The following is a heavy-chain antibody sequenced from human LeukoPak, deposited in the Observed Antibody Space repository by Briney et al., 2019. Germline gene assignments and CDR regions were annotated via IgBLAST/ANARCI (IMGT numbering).Heavy chain of an antibody. J-gene: IGHJ4*02. CDR1: GASISSYY. Sequence: PSETLSLTCAVSGASISSYYWSWIRRPPGKGLEWIGYIYYSGSTNYNPSLKSRVTISLDTSKNQFSLKLSSVTAADTAVYYCARGRYASGYFDYWGQGTLVTVSS. V-gene: IGHV4-59*08. CDR3: ARGRYASGYFDY. CDR2: IYYSGST. D-gene: IGHD3-16*01.